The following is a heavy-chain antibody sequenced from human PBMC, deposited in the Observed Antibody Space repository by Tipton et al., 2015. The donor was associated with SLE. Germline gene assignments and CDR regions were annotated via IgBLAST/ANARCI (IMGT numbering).Heavy chain of an antibody. J-gene: IGHJ3*02. V-gene: IGHV4-31*03. D-gene: IGHD5-18*01. Sequence: TLSLTCTVSGDSINSGGYYWTWIRQHPGKGLEWIGYIYTSGSTNYNPSLKSRVTISVDTSKNQFSLKLSSVTAADTAVYYCARVKPNSYHDAFDIWGQGTMVTVSS. CDR1: GDSINSGGYY. CDR3: ARVKPNSYHDAFDI. CDR2: IYTSGST.